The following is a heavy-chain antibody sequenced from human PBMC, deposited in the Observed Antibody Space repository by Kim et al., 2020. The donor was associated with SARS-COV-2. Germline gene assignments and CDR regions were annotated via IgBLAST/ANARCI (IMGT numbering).Heavy chain of an antibody. CDR3: ARGSSGYGDYGESVGYYYYSYGMDV. V-gene: IGHV5-10-1*01. Sequence: GESLKISCKGSGYSFTSYWISWVRQMPGKGLEWMGRIDPSDSYTNYSPSFQGHVTISADKSISTAYLQWSSLKASDTAMYYCARGSSGYGDYGESVGYYYYSYGMDVWGQGPTVTVSS. CDR1: GYSFTSYW. J-gene: IGHJ6*02. CDR2: IDPSDSYT. D-gene: IGHD4-17*01.